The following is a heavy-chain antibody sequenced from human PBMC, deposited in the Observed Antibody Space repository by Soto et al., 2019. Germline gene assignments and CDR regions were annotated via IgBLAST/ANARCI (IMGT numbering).Heavy chain of an antibody. D-gene: IGHD5-18*01. CDR3: ARTVDTAMVTYWFDP. Sequence: SETLSLTCAVSGGSISSSNWWSWVRQPPGKGLEWIGEIHHSGSTNYNPSLKSRVTISVDKSKNQFSLKLSSVTAADTAVYYCARTVDTAMVTYWFDPWGQGTLVTVSS. CDR2: IHHSGST. V-gene: IGHV4-4*02. CDR1: GGSISSSNW. J-gene: IGHJ5*02.